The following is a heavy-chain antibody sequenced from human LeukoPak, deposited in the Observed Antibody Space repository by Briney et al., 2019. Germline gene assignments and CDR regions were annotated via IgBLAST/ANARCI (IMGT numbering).Heavy chain of an antibody. CDR3: ASLYDSSGEAAFDI. J-gene: IGHJ3*02. V-gene: IGHV5-51*01. CDR1: GCIFTSYW. Sequence: GGSLQISCKGSGCIFTSYWIGWVRQVPGKGLEWMGIIYPGDSDTRYSPSLQGQVTMSANKSNSTAYLQWSSLKASDTAMYYCASLYDSSGEAAFDIWGQGTMVTVSS. D-gene: IGHD3-22*01. CDR2: IYPGDSDT.